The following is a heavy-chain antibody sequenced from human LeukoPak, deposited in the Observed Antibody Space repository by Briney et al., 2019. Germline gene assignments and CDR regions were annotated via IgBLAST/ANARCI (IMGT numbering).Heavy chain of an antibody. Sequence: GASVKVSCKASGYTFTSYDINWVRQATGQGLEWMGWMNPNSGNTGYAQKFQGGVTMTRNTSISTAYMELSSLRSEDTAVYYCARRHTKVYGVYYYYGMDVWGQGTTVTVSS. D-gene: IGHD1-1*01. V-gene: IGHV1-8*01. CDR2: MNPNSGNT. J-gene: IGHJ6*02. CDR1: GYTFTSYD. CDR3: ARRHTKVYGVYYYYGMDV.